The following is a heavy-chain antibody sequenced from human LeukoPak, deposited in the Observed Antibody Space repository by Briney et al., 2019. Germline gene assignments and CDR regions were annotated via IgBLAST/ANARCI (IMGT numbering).Heavy chain of an antibody. CDR2: ISSSGSTI. Sequence: NSGGSLRLSCVASGFTFSDYYMSWIRQAPGKGLEWVSYISSSGSTIYYADSVKGRFTISRDNAKNSLYLQMNSLRAEDTAVYYCARDPAGYSNYGEFDYWGQGTLVTVSS. J-gene: IGHJ4*02. D-gene: IGHD4-11*01. CDR1: GFTFSDYY. CDR3: ARDPAGYSNYGEFDY. V-gene: IGHV3-11*01.